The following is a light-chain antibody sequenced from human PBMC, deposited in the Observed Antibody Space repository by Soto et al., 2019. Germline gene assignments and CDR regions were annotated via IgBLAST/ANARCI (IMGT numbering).Light chain of an antibody. V-gene: IGKV3-11*01. Sequence: EVVLTQSPATLSLSPGARATLSCRASQTVTSYLAWYQQKPGQSPRLLIHDISNRATGIPARFSGSGSGTDVTLTISSLAPEDSATYYCQQRSTWPRDTFGQGTKLEI. CDR1: QTVTSY. CDR3: QQRSTWPRDT. J-gene: IGKJ2*01. CDR2: DIS.